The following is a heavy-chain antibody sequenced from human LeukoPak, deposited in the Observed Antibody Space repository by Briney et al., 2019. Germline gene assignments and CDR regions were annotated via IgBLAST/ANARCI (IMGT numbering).Heavy chain of an antibody. V-gene: IGHV4-59*01. CDR3: ARGGVIYDAFDI. J-gene: IGHJ3*02. D-gene: IGHD3-16*02. Sequence: SETLSLTCTVSGGSISSYYWSWIRQPPGKGLEWIGYIYYSGSTNYNPSLKSRVTISVDTSKNQFSLKLSSVTAADTAVYYCARGGVIYDAFDIWGQGTMVTVSS. CDR2: IYYSGST. CDR1: GGSISSYY.